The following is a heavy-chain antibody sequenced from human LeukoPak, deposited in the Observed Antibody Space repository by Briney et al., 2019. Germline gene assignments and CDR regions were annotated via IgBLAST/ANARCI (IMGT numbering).Heavy chain of an antibody. Sequence: GGSLRLSCAASGFTFSRYWMSWVRQAPGKGLEWVANIKQDGSEKYFVDSMKGRFTISRDNAKNSLYLQMNSLRAEDTAVSYCARDLDYGDYYFDYWGQGTLVTVSS. J-gene: IGHJ4*02. CDR1: GFTFSRYW. CDR3: ARDLDYGDYYFDY. D-gene: IGHD4-17*01. CDR2: IKQDGSEK. V-gene: IGHV3-7*01.